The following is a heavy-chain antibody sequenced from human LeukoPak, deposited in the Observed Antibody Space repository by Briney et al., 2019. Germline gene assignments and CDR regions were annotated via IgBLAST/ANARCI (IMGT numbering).Heavy chain of an antibody. CDR2: IKQDGSEK. CDR3: ARSIWGSYRPLSN. J-gene: IGHJ4*02. Sequence: PGGSLRLSFAASGFTFSSYWMSWVGQAPGKGRKGVANIKQDGSEKYYVDSVKGRFTISRDNAKNSLYLQMNSLRAEDTAVYYCARSIWGSYRPLSNWGQGTLVTVSS. V-gene: IGHV3-7*01. D-gene: IGHD3-16*02. CDR1: GFTFSSYW.